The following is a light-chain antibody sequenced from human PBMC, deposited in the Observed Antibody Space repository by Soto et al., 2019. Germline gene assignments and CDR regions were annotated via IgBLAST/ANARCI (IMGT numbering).Light chain of an antibody. Sequence: DIVMTQFPLSLPVTPGEPASISCSSNQSLLHSNGYNHLDWYLQKPGQSPQLLIYLGSNRASGVPDRFSGSGSGTHFTLKISRVEAEDFGVYYCMQSLQTPWTFGQGTKVEIK. CDR1: QSLLHSNGYNH. J-gene: IGKJ1*01. CDR3: MQSLQTPWT. CDR2: LGS. V-gene: IGKV2-28*01.